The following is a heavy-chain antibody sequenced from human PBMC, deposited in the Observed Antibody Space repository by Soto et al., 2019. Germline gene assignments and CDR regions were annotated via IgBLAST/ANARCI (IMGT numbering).Heavy chain of an antibody. Sequence: QVHLQQWGAGLLKPSENLSLTCALYGGSFDGYYWSWIRQSPGKGLEWIGEIHHSGSTKYNPSLKRRVSLSVDTSTKQFSLKMTSMTAADRGVDYCARGVDSWSGYLFWGQGTPVTVSS. CDR1: GGSFDGYY. CDR3: ARGVDSWSGYLF. V-gene: IGHV4-34*01. D-gene: IGHD3-3*01. CDR2: IHHSGST. J-gene: IGHJ4*02.